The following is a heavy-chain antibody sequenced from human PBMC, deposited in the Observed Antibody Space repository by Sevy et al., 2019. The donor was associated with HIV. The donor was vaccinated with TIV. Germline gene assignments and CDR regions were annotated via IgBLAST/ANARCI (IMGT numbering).Heavy chain of an antibody. J-gene: IGHJ4*02. CDR2: IIPIFGTA. CDR3: AREDSSGLYYFDH. CDR1: GGTFSSYA. Sequence: ASVKVSCKASGGTFSSYAISWVRQAPGQGLEWMGGIIPIFGTANYAQKFQGRVTITADESTSTAYMELSSLRSEDTAVYYCAREDSSGLYYFDHWGQGTLVTVSS. V-gene: IGHV1-69*13. D-gene: IGHD6-19*01.